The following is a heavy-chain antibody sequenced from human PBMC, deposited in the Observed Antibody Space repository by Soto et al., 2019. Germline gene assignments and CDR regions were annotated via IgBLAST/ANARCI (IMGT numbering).Heavy chain of an antibody. J-gene: IGHJ6*02. Sequence: GGSLRLSCAASGFTFSSYGMHWVRQAPGKGLEWVAVISYDGSNKYYADSVKGRFTISRDNSKNTLYLQMNSLRAEDTAVYYCAKDIPTGEAYYYYYGMDVWGQGTTVTVSS. D-gene: IGHD7-27*01. CDR3: AKDIPTGEAYYYYYGMDV. V-gene: IGHV3-30*18. CDR2: ISYDGSNK. CDR1: GFTFSSYG.